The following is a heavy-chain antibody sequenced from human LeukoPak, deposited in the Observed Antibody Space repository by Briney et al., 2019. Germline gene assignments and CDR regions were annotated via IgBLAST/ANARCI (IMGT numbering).Heavy chain of an antibody. CDR1: GGSISSSSYD. D-gene: IGHD2-2*01. V-gene: IGHV4-39*01. CDR3: ARLYCSSTSCYFFDY. Sequence: SETLSLTCTVSGGSISSSSYDWGWIRQPPGKGLEWIGSIYYSGSTYYNPSLKSRFTISVDTSKNQFSLKLSSVTAADTAVYYCARLYCSSTSCYFFDYWGQGTLVTVSS. CDR2: IYYSGST. J-gene: IGHJ4*02.